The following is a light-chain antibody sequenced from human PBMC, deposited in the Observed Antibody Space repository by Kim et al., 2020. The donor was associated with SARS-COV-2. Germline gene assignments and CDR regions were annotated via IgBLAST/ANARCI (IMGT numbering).Light chain of an antibody. Sequence: AIQLAQSPSSLSASVGDRVTITCRASQGIGTSLAWYRQRPGKAPQLLMEGTSTLESGVPSGFTGSGSGTDFILTFSSLQPEDFATYYCQQFKSFPPTFGQGTKVDIK. J-gene: IGKJ1*01. V-gene: IGKV1-13*02. CDR2: GTS. CDR1: QGIGTS. CDR3: QQFKSFPPT.